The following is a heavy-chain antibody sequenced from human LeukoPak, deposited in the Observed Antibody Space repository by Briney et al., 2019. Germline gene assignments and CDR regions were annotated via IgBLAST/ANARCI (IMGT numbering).Heavy chain of an antibody. J-gene: IGHJ4*02. CDR2: IDYGGSVT. Sequence: GGSLRLSCSPSGFTVTAYTMNWVRQAPGKGPEWLSYIDYGGSVTHYAESVEGRFSISRDNVENSLYLHMNSLRVEDTAVYYFTSDLEYWSQGVQVTVSS. CDR3: TSDLEY. V-gene: IGHV3-48*01. CDR1: GFTVTAYT.